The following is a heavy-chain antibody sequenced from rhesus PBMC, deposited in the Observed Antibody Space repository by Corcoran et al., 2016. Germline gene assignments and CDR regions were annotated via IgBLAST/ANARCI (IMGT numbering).Heavy chain of an antibody. CDR2: VSYTGENT. J-gene: IGHJ4*01. D-gene: IGHD6-25*01. V-gene: IGHV3S5*01. CDR1: GFTFSSPG. CDR3: ATERGGWNYFDY. Sequence: EVQLVETGGGLVQPGGSLRLSLVASGFTFSSPGVSWVRQSTGKGLEWVSGVSYTGENTYYADSVKGRFTISRDNSKNTVSLQLNSLREEDTAVYQCATERGGWNYFDYWGQGVLVAVSS.